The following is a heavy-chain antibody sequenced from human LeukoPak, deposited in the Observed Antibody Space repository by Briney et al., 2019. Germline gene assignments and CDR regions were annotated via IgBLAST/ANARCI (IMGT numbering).Heavy chain of an antibody. CDR1: GGSISSYY. CDR3: AGGGGYSYGPDY. J-gene: IGHJ4*02. Sequence: SETLSLTCTVSGGSISSYYWSWIRQPPGKGLEWIGYIYYSGGTNYNPSLKSRVTISVDTSKNQFSLKLSSVTAADTAVYYCAGGGGYSYGPDYWGQGTLVTVSS. D-gene: IGHD5-18*01. V-gene: IGHV4-59*01. CDR2: IYYSGGT.